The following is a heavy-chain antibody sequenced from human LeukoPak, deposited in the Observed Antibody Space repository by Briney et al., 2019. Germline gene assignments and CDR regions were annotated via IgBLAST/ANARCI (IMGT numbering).Heavy chain of an antibody. CDR2: ISHSGSI. CDR1: GGSISSRKW. V-gene: IGHV4-4*02. CDR3: ARLSSDLSHFDY. Sequence: SETLSLTCVVSGGSISSRKWWSWVRQAPGKGLEWIGEISHSGSINYNPSFASRVTISVDKSKNQFSLSLTSVTAADTAMYYCARLSSDLSHFDYWGQGTLASVSS. D-gene: IGHD3-16*02. J-gene: IGHJ4*02.